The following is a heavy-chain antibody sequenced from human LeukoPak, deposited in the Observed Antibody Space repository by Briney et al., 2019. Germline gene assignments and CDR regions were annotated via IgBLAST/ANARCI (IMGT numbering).Heavy chain of an antibody. D-gene: IGHD3-22*01. V-gene: IGHV3-9*01. CDR1: GFTFSSYS. Sequence: GGSLRLSCAASGFTFSSYSMNWVRQAPGKGLEWVSGISWNSGSIGYADSVKGRFTISRDNAKNSLYLQMNSLRAEDTALYYCAKDYDSSGYALYYFDYWGQGTLVTVSS. J-gene: IGHJ4*02. CDR3: AKDYDSSGYALYYFDY. CDR2: ISWNSGSI.